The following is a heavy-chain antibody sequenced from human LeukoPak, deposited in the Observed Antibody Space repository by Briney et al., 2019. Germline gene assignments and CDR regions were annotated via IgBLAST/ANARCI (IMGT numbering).Heavy chain of an antibody. V-gene: IGHV1-18*01. CDR3: ARTVDYYGSGRRGYFDY. CDR2: ISAYNGNT. J-gene: IGHJ4*02. D-gene: IGHD3-10*01. Sequence: GASVKVSCKASGYTFTSYGISWVRQAPGQGLEWMGWISAYNGNTNYAQKLQGRVTMTTDTPTSTAYMELRSLRSDDTAVYYCARTVDYYGSGRRGYFDYWGQGTLVTVSS. CDR1: GYTFTSYG.